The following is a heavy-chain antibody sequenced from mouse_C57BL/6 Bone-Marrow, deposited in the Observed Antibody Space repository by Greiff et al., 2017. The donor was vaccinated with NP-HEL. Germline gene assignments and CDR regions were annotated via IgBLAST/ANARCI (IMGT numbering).Heavy chain of an antibody. CDR1: GYTFTSYT. CDR2: INPSSGYT. D-gene: IGHD2-5*01. V-gene: IGHV1-4*01. J-gene: IGHJ2*01. CDR3: ALPYYSNYEVNFDY. Sequence: VQLQESGAELARPGASVKMSCKASGYTFTSYTMHWVKQRPGQGLEWIGYINPSSGYTKYNQKFKDKATLTADTSSSTAYMQLSSLTSEDSAVYYGALPYYSNYEVNFDYWGQGTTLTVSS.